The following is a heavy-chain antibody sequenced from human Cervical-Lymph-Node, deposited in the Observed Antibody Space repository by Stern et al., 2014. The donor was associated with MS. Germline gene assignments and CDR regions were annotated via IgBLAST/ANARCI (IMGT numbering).Heavy chain of an antibody. CDR1: GYTFTNYG. V-gene: IGHV1-18*01. J-gene: IGHJ6*02. CDR3: ARDSYTIFGVVPPGYYFGMDV. D-gene: IGHD3-3*01. CDR2: ITTYNGNT. Sequence: VQLVESGAEVKKPGASVKVSCKASGYTFTNYGISWVRQAPGQGLEWMGWITTYNGNTNYAQKLQGRVPMTTDTSTSTAYMELRSLRSDDTAVYYCARDSYTIFGVVPPGYYFGMDVWGQGTTVTVSS.